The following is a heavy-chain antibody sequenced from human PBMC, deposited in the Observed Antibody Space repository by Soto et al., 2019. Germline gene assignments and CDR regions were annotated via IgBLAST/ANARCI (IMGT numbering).Heavy chain of an antibody. Sequence: GGTMRLSCAASGFTFSTYSINWVRQAPRKGLEWASPFSGSCNYTHYADFLRGRCTISRDNAKTSLYLQMNSLRAEDTAVYSCAREGINNYYDYHFDSWGQGTVVAFSS. CDR2: FSGSCNYT. CDR3: AREGINNYYDYHFDS. V-gene: IGHV3-21*01. D-gene: IGHD3-22*01. J-gene: IGHJ4*02. CDR1: GFTFSTYS.